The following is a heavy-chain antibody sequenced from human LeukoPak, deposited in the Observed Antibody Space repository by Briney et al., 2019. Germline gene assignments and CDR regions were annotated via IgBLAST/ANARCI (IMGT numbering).Heavy chain of an antibody. CDR1: GYTFTGYY. Sequence: ASVNVSCKASGYTFTGYYMHWVRQAPGQGLEWMGWINPNSGGTNYAQKFQVRVSMTRDRSISTAYMERSRLRSDDTAVYYCARGFIGGLELVYWGQGTLVTVSS. CDR2: INPNSGGT. J-gene: IGHJ4*02. D-gene: IGHD1-7*01. V-gene: IGHV1-2*02. CDR3: ARGFIGGLELVY.